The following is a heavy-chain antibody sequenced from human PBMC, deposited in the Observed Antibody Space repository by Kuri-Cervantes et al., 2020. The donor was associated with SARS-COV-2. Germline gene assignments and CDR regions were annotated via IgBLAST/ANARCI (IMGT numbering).Heavy chain of an antibody. D-gene: IGHD3-3*01. J-gene: IGHJ3*02. Sequence: SETLSLTCTVSGGSISSGDYYWSWIRQPPGKGLEWIGYIYYSGSANYNPSLKSRVTISVDTSKNQFSLNLSSVTAADTAVYYCARGRTTIFGDKAFDIWGQGTMVTVSS. V-gene: IGHV4-61*08. CDR3: ARGRTTIFGDKAFDI. CDR2: IYYSGSA. CDR1: GGSISSGDYY.